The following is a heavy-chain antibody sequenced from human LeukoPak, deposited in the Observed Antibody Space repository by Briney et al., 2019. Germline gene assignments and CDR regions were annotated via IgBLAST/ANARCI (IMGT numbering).Heavy chain of an antibody. CDR3: AREGVQLWLRSFHDAFDI. Sequence: SVKVSCKASGGTFSSYAISWVRQAPGQGLEWMGGIIPIFGTANYAQKFQGRVTITTDESTSTAYMELSSLRSEDTAVYYCAREGVQLWLRSFHDAFDIWGQGTMVTVSS. D-gene: IGHD5-18*01. V-gene: IGHV1-69*05. CDR1: GGTFSSYA. J-gene: IGHJ3*02. CDR2: IIPIFGTA.